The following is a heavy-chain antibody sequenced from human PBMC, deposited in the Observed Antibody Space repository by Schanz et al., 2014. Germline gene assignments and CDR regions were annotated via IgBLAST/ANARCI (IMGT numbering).Heavy chain of an antibody. Sequence: EVQLVESGGGLVKPGGSLRLSCAASGFTSSNAWMSWVRQAPGKGLVWVSRTSHDGSFTTFADSVKGRFTISRDNAKNALYLQMNSLRAEDTAVYYCVRDTDYHFDYWGQGTLVTVSS. CDR1: GFTSSNAW. CDR3: VRDTDYHFDY. V-gene: IGHV3-74*01. D-gene: IGHD4-17*01. CDR2: TSHDGSFT. J-gene: IGHJ4*02.